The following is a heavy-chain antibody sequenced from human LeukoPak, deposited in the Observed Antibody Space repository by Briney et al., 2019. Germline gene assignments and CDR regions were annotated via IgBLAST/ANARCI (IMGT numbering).Heavy chain of an antibody. J-gene: IGHJ4*02. D-gene: IGHD3-10*01. CDR2: ISGSGGST. Sequence: GGSLRLSCAASGFTFSSYAMMWVRQAPGRGLEWVSAISGSGGSTDYADSVKGRFTISRDNSKNTLYLQMNSLRAEDTAVYYCASGITMVRGVTYWGQGTLVTVSS. CDR3: ASGITMVRGVTY. V-gene: IGHV3-23*01. CDR1: GFTFSSYA.